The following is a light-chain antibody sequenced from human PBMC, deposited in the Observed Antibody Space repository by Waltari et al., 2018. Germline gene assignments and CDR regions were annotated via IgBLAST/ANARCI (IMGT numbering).Light chain of an antibody. CDR1: QSIRSN. Sequence: EIVMTQSPATLSVFPGERANLSCRASQSIRSNLAWYQHKPGQAPRLLIYGASTRATGIPARFSGSGSGTEFALTISSLQSEDFAVYFCQQYYNWLGTFGQGTKVEIK. CDR3: QQYYNWLGT. J-gene: IGKJ1*01. CDR2: GAS. V-gene: IGKV3-15*01.